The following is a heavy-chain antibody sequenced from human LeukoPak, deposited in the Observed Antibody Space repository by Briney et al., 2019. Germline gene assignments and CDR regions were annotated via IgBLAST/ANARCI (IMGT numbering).Heavy chain of an antibody. CDR3: ARDLRVGGSSGWYAFDV. J-gene: IGHJ3*01. Sequence: SETLSLTCTVSGGSISSYYWSWIRQPGGKGLEWIGRIYTSGSTNYNPSLKSRVTISIDTSKNQFSLKLSSVTAANTAVYYCARDLRVGGSSGWYAFDVWGQGTMVTVSS. CDR2: IYTSGST. CDR1: GGSISSYY. D-gene: IGHD6-19*01. V-gene: IGHV4-4*07.